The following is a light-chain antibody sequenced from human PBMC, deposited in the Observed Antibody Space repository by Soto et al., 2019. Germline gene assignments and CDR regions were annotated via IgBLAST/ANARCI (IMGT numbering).Light chain of an antibody. CDR1: QGISSY. V-gene: IGKV1-9*01. Sequence: DIQLTQSPSFLSASVGDRVTITCRASQGISSYLAWYQQKPGKAPKFLIYAASTLRGGLPSRFSGSGSGTEFPLTISSLQPEDFATYYCQGLNDYPITFGQGTRLEIK. J-gene: IGKJ5*01. CDR2: AAS. CDR3: QGLNDYPIT.